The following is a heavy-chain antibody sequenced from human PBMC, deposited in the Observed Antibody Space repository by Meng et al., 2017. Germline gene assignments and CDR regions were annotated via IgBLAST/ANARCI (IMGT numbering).Heavy chain of an antibody. Sequence: QVQLVQAWAEVKKPGSSVKVSCKASGGTFSSYAISWVRQAPGQGLEWMGGIIPIFGTANYAQKFQGRVTITADESTSTAYMELSSLRSEDTAVYYCARDYGDYAWIAKRWFDPWGQGTLVTASS. CDR1: GGTFSSYA. CDR2: IIPIFGTA. CDR3: ARDYGDYAWIAKRWFDP. J-gene: IGHJ5*02. D-gene: IGHD4-17*01. V-gene: IGHV1-69*01.